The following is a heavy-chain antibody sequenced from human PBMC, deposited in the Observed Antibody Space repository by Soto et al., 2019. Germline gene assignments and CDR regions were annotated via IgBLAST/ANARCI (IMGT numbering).Heavy chain of an antibody. Sequence: QVQLQQWGAGLLKPSETLSLTCAVYGGSFSGYYWSWIRQPPGKGLEWFGEINHSGSTNYNPSLKSRVTISVDTSRNQFSLKMSSMTAADTAVYYCARFLDPGTTSAAVDYWGQGTLVTVSS. CDR1: GGSFSGYY. J-gene: IGHJ4*02. CDR3: ARFLDPGTTSAAVDY. V-gene: IGHV4-34*02. D-gene: IGHD1-7*01. CDR2: INHSGST.